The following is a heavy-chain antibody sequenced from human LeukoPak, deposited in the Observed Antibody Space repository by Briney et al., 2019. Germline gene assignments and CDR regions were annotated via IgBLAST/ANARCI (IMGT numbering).Heavy chain of an antibody. CDR2: IIPIFGTA. CDR3: ARGGSYYFYNGMDV. D-gene: IGHD1-26*01. J-gene: IGHJ6*02. CDR1: GGTFSSYA. Sequence: ASVKVSCKASGGTFSSYAISWVRQAPGQGLEWMGGIIPIFGTANYAQKFQGRVTITTDESTSTAYMELSSLRSEDTAVYYCARGGSYYFYNGMDVWGQGTTLTVSS. V-gene: IGHV1-69*05.